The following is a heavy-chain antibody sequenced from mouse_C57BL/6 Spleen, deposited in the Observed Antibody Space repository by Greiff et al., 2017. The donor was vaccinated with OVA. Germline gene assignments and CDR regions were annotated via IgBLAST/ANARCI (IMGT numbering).Heavy chain of an antibody. V-gene: IGHV1-53*01. J-gene: IGHJ3*01. CDR2: INPSNGGT. D-gene: IGHD5-1*01. CDR1: GNTFTSYW. CDR3: ARPPPGTSGFAY. Sequence: QVQLQQPGTELVKPGASVKLSCKASGNTFTSYWMHWVKQRPGQGLEWIGNINPSNGGTNYNEKFKRKATLTVDKSSSTSYMQLSSLTSEDSAVYYCARPPPGTSGFAYWGQWTLVTVSA.